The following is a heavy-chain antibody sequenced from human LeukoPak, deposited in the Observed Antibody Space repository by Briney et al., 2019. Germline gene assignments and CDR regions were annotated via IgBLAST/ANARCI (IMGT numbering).Heavy chain of an antibody. J-gene: IGHJ4*02. CDR1: GFTFSSYA. V-gene: IGHV3-23*01. CDR2: ISGSGGST. CDR3: ARAVVGTSCYGY. D-gene: IGHD2-2*01. Sequence: GGSLRLSCAASGFTFSSYAMSWVRQAPGQGLEWVSAISGSGGSTYYADSVKGRFTISRDNSKNTLYLQMNSLTAEDTAVYYCARAVVGTSCYGYWGQGTLVTVSS.